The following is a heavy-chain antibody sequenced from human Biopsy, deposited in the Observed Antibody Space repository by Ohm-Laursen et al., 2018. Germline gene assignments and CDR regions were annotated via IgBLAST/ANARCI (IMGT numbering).Heavy chain of an antibody. CDR3: VRDSGRRALEGGMDV. D-gene: IGHD1-26*01. Sequence: SLTLSLAASGSSGSSYDMNWDCQAPGKGLEWMSYMSETSSHIYDADAARARFTVARDIAKNKLYLHLNSLSVEDTAVYYCVRDSGRRALEGGMDVWGQGTTVTVSS. CDR2: MSETSSHI. J-gene: IGHJ6*02. CDR1: GSSGSSYD. V-gene: IGHV3-21*05.